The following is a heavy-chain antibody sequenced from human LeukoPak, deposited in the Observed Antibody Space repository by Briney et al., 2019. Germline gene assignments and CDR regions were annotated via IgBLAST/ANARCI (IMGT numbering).Heavy chain of an antibody. CDR3: AKDLHYGSADY. CDR2: INPDGSTT. V-gene: IGHV3-74*01. D-gene: IGHD3-10*01. Sequence: PAGGSLRLSCAASGFTFSNYWMHWVRQDPGKGLVWVSFINPDGSTTNYADSVKGRFTISRDNAKNALYLQMNGLRAEDTAVYYCAKDLHYGSADYWGQGTLVTVSS. CDR1: GFTFSNYW. J-gene: IGHJ4*02.